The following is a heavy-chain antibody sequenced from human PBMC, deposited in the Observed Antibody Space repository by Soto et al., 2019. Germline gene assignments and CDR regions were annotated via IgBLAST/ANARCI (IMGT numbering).Heavy chain of an antibody. D-gene: IGHD3-10*01. CDR1: GYTFTTSG. CDR3: ARAGEIPSYYYGMDV. V-gene: IGHV1-18*01. Sequence: QVQLVQYGGEVKKPGASVKVSCKASGYTFTTSGVSWVRQAPGQGLEWMGWVSGYNGNTKYEEKFQDRVTMTTDTSTSTAYLELRSLRPDDTAVYYCARAGEIPSYYYGMDVWGQGTTVIVSS. CDR2: VSGYNGNT. J-gene: IGHJ6*02.